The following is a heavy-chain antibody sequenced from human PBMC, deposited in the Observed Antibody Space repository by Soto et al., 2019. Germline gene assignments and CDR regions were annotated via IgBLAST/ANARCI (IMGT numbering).Heavy chain of an antibody. D-gene: IGHD2-8*01. CDR3: AKDLAYCPKGYCTNGPYGMEV. CDR2: ISWDGGST. J-gene: IGHJ6*02. Sequence: PGGSLRLSCAASGFTFDDYAMHWVRQAPGKGLEWVSLISWDGGSTYYADSVKGRFTISRDNSKNSLYLQMNSLRAEDTALYYCAKDLAYCPKGYCTNGPYGMEVWGQGTTVTVCS. V-gene: IGHV3-43D*04. CDR1: GFTFDDYA.